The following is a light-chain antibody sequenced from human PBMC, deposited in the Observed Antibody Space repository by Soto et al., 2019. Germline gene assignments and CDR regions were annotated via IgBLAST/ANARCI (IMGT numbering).Light chain of an antibody. CDR1: QAIRNV. J-gene: IGKJ1*01. Sequence: IQITQSPSSLSASVWARVTMNWRASQAIRNVVGWYQQKPGKDPKRLIYAASRLEGGVPSRFSGSGFGTEFTLTSSGLQPEDFATYYCLQHNNYPWTFGQGTKVDIK. CDR2: AAS. CDR3: LQHNNYPWT. V-gene: IGKV1-17*01.